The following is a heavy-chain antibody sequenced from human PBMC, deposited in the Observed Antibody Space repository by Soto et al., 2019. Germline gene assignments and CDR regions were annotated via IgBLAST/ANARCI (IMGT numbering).Heavy chain of an antibody. Sequence: GVSVKVSCKASGYTFTSYGISWVRQDPGEGLEWMGWISAYNGNTNYAQKLQGRDTMTTDTSTITDYMELWRQIFADTAVYYCARESRSSGYGYGIDPWGQGTLVTVSS. CDR1: GYTFTSYG. D-gene: IGHD6-13*01. J-gene: IGHJ5*02. V-gene: IGHV1-18*01. CDR2: ISAYNGNT. CDR3: ARESRSSGYGYGIDP.